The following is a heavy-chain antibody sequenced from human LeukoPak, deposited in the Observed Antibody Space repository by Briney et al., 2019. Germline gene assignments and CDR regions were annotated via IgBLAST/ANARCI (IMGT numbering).Heavy chain of an antibody. Sequence: GGSLRLSCAASGFTFSSYAMHWVRQAPGKGLEWLANIKGDGSDKNYVDSVKGRFTISRDNAKNSLFLQMSSLRGEDTALYYCATEHWGPNSWGQGTLVTVSS. CDR3: ATEHWGPNS. J-gene: IGHJ4*02. V-gene: IGHV3-7*01. CDR1: GFTFSSYA. CDR2: IKGDGSDK. D-gene: IGHD3-16*01.